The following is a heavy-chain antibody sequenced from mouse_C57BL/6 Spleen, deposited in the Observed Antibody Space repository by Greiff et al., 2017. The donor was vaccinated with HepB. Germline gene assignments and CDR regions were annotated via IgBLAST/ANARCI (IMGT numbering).Heavy chain of an antibody. CDR2: ISDGGSYT. Sequence: EVMLVESGGGLVKPGGSLKLSCAASGFTFSSYAMSWVRQTPEKRLEWVATISDGGSYTYYPDNVKGRFTISRDNAKNNLYLQMSHLKSEDTAMYYCARAPRLYYFDYWGQGTTLTVSS. CDR1: GFTFSSYA. J-gene: IGHJ2*01. V-gene: IGHV5-4*03. CDR3: ARAPRLYYFDY.